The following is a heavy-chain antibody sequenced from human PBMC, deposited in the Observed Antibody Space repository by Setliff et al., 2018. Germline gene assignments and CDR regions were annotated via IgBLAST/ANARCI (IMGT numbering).Heavy chain of an antibody. J-gene: IGHJ6*02. V-gene: IGHV4-59*01. D-gene: IGHD6-13*01. CDR2: IYYSGST. CDR1: GGSISSYY. CDR3: AREWGSSSWSSPRYYYYGMDV. Sequence: PSETLPLTCTVSGGSISSYYWSWIRQPPGKGLEWIAYIYYSGSTNYNPSLKSRVTISVDTSKNQFSLKLSSVTAADTAVYYYAREWGSSSWSSPRYYYYGMDVWGQGTTVTVSS.